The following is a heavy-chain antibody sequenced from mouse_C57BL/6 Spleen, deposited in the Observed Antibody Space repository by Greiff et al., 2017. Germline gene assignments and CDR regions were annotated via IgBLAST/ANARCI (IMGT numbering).Heavy chain of an antibody. CDR2: IYPRSGNT. J-gene: IGHJ4*01. Sequence: VQLQQSGAELVRPGASVKLSCKASGYTFTSYGISWVKQRPGQGLEWIGEIYPRSGNTYYNEKFKGKATLTADKSSSTAYMELRSLTSEDSAVYFYARSDGYYAMGYWGQGTSVTVSS. D-gene: IGHD2-3*01. V-gene: IGHV1-81*01. CDR3: ARSDGYYAMGY. CDR1: GYTFTSYG.